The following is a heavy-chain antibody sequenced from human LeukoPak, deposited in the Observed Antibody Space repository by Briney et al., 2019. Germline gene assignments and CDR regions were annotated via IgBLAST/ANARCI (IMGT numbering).Heavy chain of an antibody. CDR1: GYTFSEYG. D-gene: IGHD6-13*01. CDR3: ARDFKGHKLGSIAASGTTMGF. J-gene: IGHJ4*02. CDR2: ISGYNGAA. Sequence: GASVRVSCKASGYTFSEYGVNWVRQAPGQGLEWMGWISGYNGAAKILRKGLDRVSLTTDSSTNTFYLDLRDLTSNDTAVYYCARDFKGHKLGSIAASGTTMGFWGQGTLITVSS. V-gene: IGHV1-18*04.